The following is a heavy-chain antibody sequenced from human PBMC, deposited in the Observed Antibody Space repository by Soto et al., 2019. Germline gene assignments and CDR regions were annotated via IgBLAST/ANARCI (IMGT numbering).Heavy chain of an antibody. Sequence: EVQLVESGGGLVQPGGSLRLSCAASGFTFSSYAMSWVRQAPGKGLEWVSAISGSGGSTYYADSVKGRFTISRDNSKNTLYLQMNSLRAEDTAVYYCAKEAKNSSSWYYYYGMDVWGQGTTVTVSS. V-gene: IGHV3-23*04. D-gene: IGHD6-13*01. CDR2: ISGSGGST. CDR3: AKEAKNSSSWYYYYGMDV. CDR1: GFTFSSYA. J-gene: IGHJ6*02.